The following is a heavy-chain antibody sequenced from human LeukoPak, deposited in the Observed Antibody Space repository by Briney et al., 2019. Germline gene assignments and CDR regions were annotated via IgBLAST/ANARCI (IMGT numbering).Heavy chain of an antibody. CDR2: IYYSGST. CDR1: GGSVSSYY. CDR3: ARALLSAVGPYYYMDV. J-gene: IGHJ6*03. D-gene: IGHD5-18*01. V-gene: IGHV4-59*02. Sequence: SETLSLTCTVSGGSVSSYYWSWIRQPPGKGLEWVGYIYYSGSTNYNPSLKSRVTISVDTSKNQFSLKPSSVTAADTAVYYCARALLSAVGPYYYMDVWGKGTTVTVSS.